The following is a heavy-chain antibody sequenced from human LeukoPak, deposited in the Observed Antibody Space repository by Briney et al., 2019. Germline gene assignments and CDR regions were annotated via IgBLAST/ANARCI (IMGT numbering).Heavy chain of an antibody. V-gene: IGHV1-2*02. D-gene: IGHD6-6*01. CDR3: ARDPGIAARQFDY. CDR2: INPNSGGT. Sequence: ASVTVSCKASGYTFTGYYMHWVRQAPGQGLEWMGWINPNSGGTNYAQKFQGRVTMTRDTSISTAYMELSRLRSDDTAVYYCARDPGIAARQFDYWGQGTLVTVSS. J-gene: IGHJ4*02. CDR1: GYTFTGYY.